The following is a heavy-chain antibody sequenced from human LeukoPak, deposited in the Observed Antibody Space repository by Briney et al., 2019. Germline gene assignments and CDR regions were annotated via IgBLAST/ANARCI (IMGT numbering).Heavy chain of an antibody. D-gene: IGHD5-18*01. V-gene: IGHV1-24*01. CDR3: ARGGYSYGYAIDY. Sequence: ASVNVSCTVSGYTLTELSMHWVRQAPGKGLEWMGGFDPEDGETIYAQKFQGRVTITADESTSTAYMELSSLRSEDTAVYYCARGGYSYGYAIDYWGQGTLVTVSS. CDR2: FDPEDGET. CDR1: GYTLTELS. J-gene: IGHJ4*02.